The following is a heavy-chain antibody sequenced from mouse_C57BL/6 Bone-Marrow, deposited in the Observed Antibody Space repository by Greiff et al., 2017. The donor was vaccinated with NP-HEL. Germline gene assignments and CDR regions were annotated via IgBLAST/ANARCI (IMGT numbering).Heavy chain of an antibody. D-gene: IGHD2-5*01. J-gene: IGHJ2*01. CDR2: IYPGSGST. V-gene: IGHV1-55*01. CDR1: GYTFTSYW. Sequence: VQLQQPGAELVKPGASVKMSCKASGYTFTSYWITWVKQRPGQGLEWIGDIYPGSGSTNYIEKFKSKATLTVDTSSSTAYMQLSSLTSEDSAVYYCARETCYSNPGDYWGQGTTLTVSS. CDR3: ARETCYSNPGDY.